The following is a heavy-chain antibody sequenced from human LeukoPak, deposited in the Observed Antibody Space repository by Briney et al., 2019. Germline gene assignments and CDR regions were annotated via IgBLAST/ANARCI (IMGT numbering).Heavy chain of an antibody. V-gene: IGHV3-23*01. CDR2: ISDSGVST. J-gene: IGHJ4*02. CDR1: GFTFINYA. Sequence: GGSLRLPCAASGFTFINYAMNWVRQAPGKGLEWVSGISDSGVSTYFADSVKGRFTISRDNSKNTLYLQMNSLRAEDTAVYYCANEDYWGQGTPVTVSS. CDR3: ANEDY.